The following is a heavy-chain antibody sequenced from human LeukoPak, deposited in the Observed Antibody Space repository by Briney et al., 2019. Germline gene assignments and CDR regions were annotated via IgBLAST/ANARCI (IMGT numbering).Heavy chain of an antibody. Sequence: ASVKVSCKASGYTFTGYYMHWVRQAPGQGLEWMGWISAYNGNTNYAQKLQGRVTMTTDTSTSTAYMELRSLRSDDTAVYYCATQVTVTPRGWFDPWGQGTLVTVSS. D-gene: IGHD4-17*01. J-gene: IGHJ5*02. V-gene: IGHV1-18*04. CDR1: GYTFTGYY. CDR2: ISAYNGNT. CDR3: ATQVTVTPRGWFDP.